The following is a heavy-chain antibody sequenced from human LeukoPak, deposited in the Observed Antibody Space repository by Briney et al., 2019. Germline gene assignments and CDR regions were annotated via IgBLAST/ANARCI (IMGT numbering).Heavy chain of an antibody. V-gene: IGHV4-39*07. CDR1: GVSISSSSYY. CDR2: IYYSGST. CDR3: ARDSGPGNNWFDP. D-gene: IGHD3-10*01. Sequence: PSETLSLTCTVSGVSISSSSYYWGWLRQPPGKGLEWIGSIYYSGSTYYNPSLKSRVTISVDTSKNQFSLKLSSVTAADTAVYYCARDSGPGNNWFDPWGQGTLVTVSS. J-gene: IGHJ5*02.